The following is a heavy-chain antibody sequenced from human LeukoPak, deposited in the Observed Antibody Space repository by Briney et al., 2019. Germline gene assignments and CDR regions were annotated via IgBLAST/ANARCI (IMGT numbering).Heavy chain of an antibody. CDR2: ISTDGSST. CDR1: GFTFGDYA. V-gene: IGHV3-74*01. CDR3: ARELIAAVSLDY. Sequence: QPGRSLRLSCTASGFTFGDYAMSWVRQAPGKGLVWVSRISTDGSSTSYADSVKGRFTISRDNAKNTLYLQMNSLRAEDTAVYYCARELIAAVSLDYWGQGTLVTVSS. J-gene: IGHJ4*02. D-gene: IGHD6-13*01.